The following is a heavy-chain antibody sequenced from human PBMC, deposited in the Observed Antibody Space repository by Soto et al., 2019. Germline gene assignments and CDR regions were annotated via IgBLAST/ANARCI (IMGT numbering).Heavy chain of an antibody. J-gene: IGHJ4*02. V-gene: IGHV3-23*01. CDR2: ISGSGGST. D-gene: IGHD3-22*01. CDR1: GFTFSSYA. CDR3: AKTLYYYDSSGYQ. Sequence: EVQLLESGGGLVQPGGSLRLSCAASGFTFSSYAMSWVRQAPGKGLEWVSAISGSGGSTYYADSVKGRFTISRDNSKNTLYLQMNSLKAEDTAVYYCAKTLYYYDSSGYQWGQGTLVTVSS.